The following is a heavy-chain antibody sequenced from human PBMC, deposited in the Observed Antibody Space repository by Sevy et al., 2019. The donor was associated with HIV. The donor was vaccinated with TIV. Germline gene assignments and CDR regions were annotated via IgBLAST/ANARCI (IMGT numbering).Heavy chain of an antibody. V-gene: IGHV3-7*01. CDR2: INEDGTKK. CDR3: ARDWAGLDY. CDR1: GFSISKCW. Sequence: GGSLRLSCAVSGFSISKCWLSWVRQAPGKGPEWVANINEDGTKKYYVESVKGRFTISRDNAKNSLYLQMDSLGVEDTALYYCARDWAGLDYWGQGTLVTVSS. D-gene: IGHD6-19*01. J-gene: IGHJ4*02.